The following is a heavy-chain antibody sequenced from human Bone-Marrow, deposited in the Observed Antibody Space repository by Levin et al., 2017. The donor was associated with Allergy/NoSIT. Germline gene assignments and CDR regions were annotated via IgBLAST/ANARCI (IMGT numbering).Heavy chain of an antibody. D-gene: IGHD6-19*01. CDR1: GGSFSGSY. J-gene: IGHJ1*01. CDR3: ARPRGLAIGGFFQH. V-gene: IGHV4-34*01. Sequence: SQTLSLPCAVYGGSFSGSYWSWIRPPPGKGLEWIGEINHSGSTNYNPSLKSRVTISVDTSKNQFSLQLSSVTAADTAVYYCARPRGLAIGGFFQHWGQGTLVTVSA. CDR2: INHSGST.